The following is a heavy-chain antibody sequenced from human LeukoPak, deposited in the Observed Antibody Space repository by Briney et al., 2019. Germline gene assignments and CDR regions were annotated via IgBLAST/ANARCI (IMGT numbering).Heavy chain of an antibody. CDR1: GGSFSGYY. CDR3: ARVRRVGYCTNGVCYRGGYFDY. D-gene: IGHD2-8*01. V-gene: IGHV4-34*01. J-gene: IGHJ4*02. Sequence: KTSETLSLTCAVYGGSFSGYYWSWIRQPPGKGLEWIGEINHSGSTNYNPSLKSRVTISVDTSKNQFSLKLSSVTAADTAVYYCARVRRVGYCTNGVCYRGGYFDYWGQGTLVTVSS. CDR2: INHSGST.